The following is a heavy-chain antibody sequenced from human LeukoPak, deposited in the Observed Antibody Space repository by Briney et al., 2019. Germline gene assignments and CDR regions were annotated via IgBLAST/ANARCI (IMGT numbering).Heavy chain of an antibody. V-gene: IGHV3-9*01. CDR3: AKVHEGEYYFDY. J-gene: IGHJ4*02. CDR1: GFTFDDYA. D-gene: IGHD3-10*01. CDR2: ISWNSGRI. Sequence: HTGRSLRLSCAASGFTFDDYAMHWVRQSPGKGLEWVSGISWNSGRIGYADSVKGRFTISRDNAKNSLYLQMKSLRAEDTALYYCAKVHEGEYYFDYWGQGTLVTVSS.